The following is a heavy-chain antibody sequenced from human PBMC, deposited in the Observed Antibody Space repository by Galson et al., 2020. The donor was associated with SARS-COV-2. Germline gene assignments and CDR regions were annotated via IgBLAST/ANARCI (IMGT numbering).Heavy chain of an antibody. V-gene: IGHV1-18*01. D-gene: IGHD3-16*01. J-gene: IGHJ4*02. Sequence: ASVKVSYKASGYTFAAYGISWVRQVPGQGPEWMGISTYTGDTKYEQKFQGRVTMTTDTSTSTAYMELRSLRSDDTATYYCARESVSDRSGWRWGEYWGQGTLVTVSS. CDR2: ISTYTGDT. CDR3: ARESVSDRSGWRWGEY. CDR1: GYTFAAYG.